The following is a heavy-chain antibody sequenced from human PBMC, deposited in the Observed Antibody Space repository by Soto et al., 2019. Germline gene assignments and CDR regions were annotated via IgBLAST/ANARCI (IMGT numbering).Heavy chain of an antibody. Sequence: ELQLLEAGGGLVQPGGSLRLSCAASGFTFSSYSMTWVRQAPGKGLEWVSDISGSGDTTYYADSVKGRFTISRDNSKNTLDLQMNSLRAEDTALYYCAKRERWPASGPYWGHGTLVTVAS. D-gene: IGHD4-17*01. CDR1: GFTFSSYS. CDR3: AKRERWPASGPY. CDR2: ISGSGDTT. J-gene: IGHJ4*01. V-gene: IGHV3-23*01.